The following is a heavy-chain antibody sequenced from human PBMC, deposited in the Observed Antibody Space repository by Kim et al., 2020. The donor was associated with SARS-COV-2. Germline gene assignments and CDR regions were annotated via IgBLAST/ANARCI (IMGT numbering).Heavy chain of an antibody. J-gene: IGHJ4*02. CDR3: ARDRDGSGYLNY. CDR1: GYTFTSYG. CDR2: ISAYNGDT. V-gene: IGHV1-18*01. D-gene: IGHD3-22*01. Sequence: ASVKVSCKASGYTFTSYGISWVRQAPGQGLEWMGWISAYNGDTNNAQKLQGRVTMTTDTSTSTAYMELRSLRSDDTAVYYCARDRDGSGYLNYWGQGTLVTVSS.